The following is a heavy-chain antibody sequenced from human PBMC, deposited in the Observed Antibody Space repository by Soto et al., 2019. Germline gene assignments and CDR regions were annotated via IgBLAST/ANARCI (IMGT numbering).Heavy chain of an antibody. Sequence: PGGSLRLSCAACGFTFSSYSMKWVRQARGKGLEWVSSISSSSSYIYYADSVKGRFTISRDNAKNSLYLQMNSLRAEDTAVYYCARWIQLSKLGGMDVWGQGTTVSVSS. CDR2: ISSSSSYI. CDR3: ARWIQLSKLGGMDV. V-gene: IGHV3-21*01. D-gene: IGHD5-18*01. J-gene: IGHJ6*02. CDR1: GFTFSSYS.